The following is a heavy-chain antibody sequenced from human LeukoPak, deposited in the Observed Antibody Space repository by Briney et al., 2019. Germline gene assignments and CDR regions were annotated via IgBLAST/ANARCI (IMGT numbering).Heavy chain of an antibody. CDR1: GIIFSNYW. D-gene: IGHD3-22*01. J-gene: IGHJ4*02. CDR2: INRDGSST. CDR3: ARLFYYDTSGLWEYFDC. V-gene: IGHV3-74*01. Sequence: GGSLRLSCAASGIIFSNYWMHWVRQAPGKGLVWVSRINRDGSSTSYADSVKGRFTISRDNAKNSLYLQMNSLRAEDTAVYYCARLFYYDTSGLWEYFDCWGQGTLVTVSS.